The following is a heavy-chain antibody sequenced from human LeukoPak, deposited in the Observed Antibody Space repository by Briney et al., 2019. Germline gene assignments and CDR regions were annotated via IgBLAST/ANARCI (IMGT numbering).Heavy chain of an antibody. J-gene: IGHJ3*02. CDR1: GGSISSYY. CDR2: IYYSGST. CDR3: ASGGYYSRGLNAFDI. V-gene: IGHV4-59*01. Sequence: SETPSLTCAVSGGSISSYYWSWIRQPPGKGLEWIGYIYYSGSTNYNPSLKSRVTISVDTSKNQFSLKLSSVTAADTAVYYCASGGYYSRGLNAFDIWGQGTMVTVSS. D-gene: IGHD3-22*01.